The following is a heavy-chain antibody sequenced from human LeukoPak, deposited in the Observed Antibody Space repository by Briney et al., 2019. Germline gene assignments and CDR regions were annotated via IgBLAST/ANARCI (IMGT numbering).Heavy chain of an antibody. D-gene: IGHD3-22*01. CDR1: GGTFSSYT. Sequence: ASVKVSCKASGGTFSSYTISWVRQAPGQGLEWMARIIPILGIANYAQKFQSRVTITADKSTSTAYMELSSLRPEDTAVYYCARGLGYYDSSGYYYDSYYGMDVWGQGTTVTVSS. V-gene: IGHV1-69*02. CDR2: IIPILGIA. J-gene: IGHJ6*02. CDR3: ARGLGYYDSSGYYYDSYYGMDV.